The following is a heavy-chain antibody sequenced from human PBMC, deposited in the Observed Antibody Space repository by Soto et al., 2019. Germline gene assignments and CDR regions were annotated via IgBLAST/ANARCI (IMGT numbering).Heavy chain of an antibody. Sequence: GGSLRLSCTASGFTCGDYVMSWFRQAPGKGLEWVGFIRSKAYGGTTYYAASVKGRFTISRDDSKSIAYLQMNSLKTEDTAVYYCTTNYYDSSGYDNWFDPWGQGTLVTVSS. CDR3: TTNYYDSSGYDNWFDP. CDR2: IRSKAYGGTT. CDR1: GFTCGDYV. J-gene: IGHJ5*02. D-gene: IGHD3-22*01. V-gene: IGHV3-49*03.